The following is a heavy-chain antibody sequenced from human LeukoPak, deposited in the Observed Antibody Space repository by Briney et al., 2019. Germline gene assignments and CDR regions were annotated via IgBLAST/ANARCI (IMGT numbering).Heavy chain of an antibody. V-gene: IGHV1-8*01. CDR3: ARVKTAGSVHDFDY. CDR1: GYTFTSYD. CDR2: VNPNSGNT. D-gene: IGHD1-1*01. J-gene: IGHJ4*02. Sequence: ASVKVSCTASGYTFTSYDINWVRQATGQGLEWMGWVNPNSGNTGYAQKFQGRVTMTRNTSISTAYMELSSLRSEDTAVYYCARVKTAGSVHDFDYWGQGTLVTVSS.